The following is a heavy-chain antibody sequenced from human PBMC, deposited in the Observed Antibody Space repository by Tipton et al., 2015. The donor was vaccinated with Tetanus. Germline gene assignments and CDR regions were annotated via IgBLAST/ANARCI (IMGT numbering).Heavy chain of an antibody. V-gene: IGHV4-34*01. CDR3: ASLPKHWLAPRGAP. CDR2: INHSGST. J-gene: IGHJ5*02. D-gene: IGHD6-19*01. CDR1: GGSFSAYY. Sequence: TLSLTCAVYGGSFSAYYWSWIRQSPGKGLEWIGEINHSGSTTYSPSFKSRVTISRDTSKNQFSLNLTSVTAADTAIYYCASLPKHWLAPRGAPWGQGTLVTVSS.